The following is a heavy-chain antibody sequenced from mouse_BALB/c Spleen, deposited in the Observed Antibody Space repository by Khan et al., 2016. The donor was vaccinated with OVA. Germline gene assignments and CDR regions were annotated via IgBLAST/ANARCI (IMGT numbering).Heavy chain of an antibody. V-gene: IGHV3-6*02. J-gene: IGHJ3*01. CDR2: ISYDGSN. D-gene: IGHD2-1*01. CDR1: GYSITSGYY. Sequence: EVQLQESGPGLVKPSQSLSLTCSVTGYSITSGYYWSWIRQFPGNGLEWMGYISYDGSNNYNPSLKNRIPITRDTSKKQFFLKLNSVPTEDTATYYYASKSYGIGTNWGQGTLITVSA. CDR3: ASKSYGIGTN.